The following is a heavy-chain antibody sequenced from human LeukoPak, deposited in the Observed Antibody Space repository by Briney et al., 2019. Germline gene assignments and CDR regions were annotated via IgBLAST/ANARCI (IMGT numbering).Heavy chain of an antibody. CDR1: GFTFSDYV. J-gene: IGHJ5*02. V-gene: IGHV3-23*01. CDR3: AKYWGSGTPFDP. CDR2: ISGNGGST. Sequence: GGSLRLSCAASGFTFSDYVMTWVRQGPEKGLEWVSSISGNGGSTYYADSIKGRFTISRDNSKNTPYLQMNSLRAEDTAVYYCAKYWGSGTPFDPWGQGTLVTVSS. D-gene: IGHD6-25*01.